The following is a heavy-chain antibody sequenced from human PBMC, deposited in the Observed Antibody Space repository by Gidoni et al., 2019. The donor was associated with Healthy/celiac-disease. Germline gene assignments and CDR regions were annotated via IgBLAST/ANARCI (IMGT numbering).Heavy chain of an antibody. CDR2: IRSKAYGGTT. Sequence: EVQLVESGGGLVQPGRSLRLSCTASGFTFGDYAMSWFRQAPGKGLEWVGFIRSKAYGGTTEYAASVKGRFTISRDDSKSIAYLQMNSLKTEDTAVYYCTRDRRLIRPNIVVVPAAFYWGQGTLVTVSS. CDR1: GFTFGDYA. J-gene: IGHJ4*02. V-gene: IGHV3-49*03. D-gene: IGHD2-2*01. CDR3: TRDRRLIRPNIVVVPAAFY.